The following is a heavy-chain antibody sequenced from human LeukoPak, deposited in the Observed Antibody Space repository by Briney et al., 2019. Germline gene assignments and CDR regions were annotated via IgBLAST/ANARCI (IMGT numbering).Heavy chain of an antibody. Sequence: GGSVRLLYGAWGFVFASFALRGVTRAPGKGLEGGSTITGRGGNTYYADSVKGRFTVSRDNSKKTLYLQMNSLRGEDTAVYYCAKDFLRNTVLGFDNWGQGTLVTVSS. D-gene: IGHD3-3*01. J-gene: IGHJ4*02. V-gene: IGHV3-23*01. CDR3: AKDFLRNTVLGFDN. CDR2: ITGRGGNT. CDR1: GFVFASFA.